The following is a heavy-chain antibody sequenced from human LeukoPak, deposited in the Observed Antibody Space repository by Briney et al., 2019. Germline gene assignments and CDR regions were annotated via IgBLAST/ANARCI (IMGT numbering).Heavy chain of an antibody. Sequence: GESLKISCKGSGYRFTNYWIAWVRQMPGKGLEWMGIINPADGYTRYSPSFQGQVTISTDPSIFTAYLQWSSLRASDTAIYYCARPHDTGVGASGSGWSYFDFWGQGALITASS. CDR1: GYRFTNYW. CDR3: ARPHDTGVGASGSGWSYFDF. V-gene: IGHV5-51*01. D-gene: IGHD6-19*01. J-gene: IGHJ4*02. CDR2: INPADGYT.